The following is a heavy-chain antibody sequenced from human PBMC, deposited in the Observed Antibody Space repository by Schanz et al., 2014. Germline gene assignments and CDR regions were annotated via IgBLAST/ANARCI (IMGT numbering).Heavy chain of an antibody. V-gene: IGHV3-13*01. CDR2: IGYLGDT. D-gene: IGHD1-1*01. CDR1: GFTLSNSD. J-gene: IGHJ4*02. CDR3: ARGTDWNLHY. Sequence: QLVGSGGGLIQPGGSLRLSCAASGFTLSNSDMHWVRQGTGKGLEWVSTIGYLGDTYYPDSVKGRFTVSRDSGQNSLYLQMISLRAGDTAVYYCARGTDWNLHYWGQGALVTVSS.